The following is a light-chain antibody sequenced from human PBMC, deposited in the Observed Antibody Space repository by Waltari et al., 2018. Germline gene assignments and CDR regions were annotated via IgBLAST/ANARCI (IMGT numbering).Light chain of an antibody. V-gene: IGLV2-11*01. CDR2: DVT. CDR1: SSAVGGYSF. Sequence: QSALTQPRSVSGSPGQSVTISCPGTSSAVGGYSFVSWYQQHPGKVPKLMIYDVTKRRSGVPDRFSGSKSGNTASLTISGLQAEDEADYYCCSFAGTYTWVFGGGTKLTVL. J-gene: IGLJ3*02. CDR3: CSFAGTYTWV.